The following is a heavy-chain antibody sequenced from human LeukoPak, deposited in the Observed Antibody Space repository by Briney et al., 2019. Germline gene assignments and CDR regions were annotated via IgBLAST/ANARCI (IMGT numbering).Heavy chain of an antibody. D-gene: IGHD6-13*01. CDR1: GFTFSSYA. V-gene: IGHV3-30*04. CDR2: ISYDGSNK. Sequence: GGSLRLSCAASGFTFSSYAMHWVRQAPGKGLEWVAVISYDGSNKYYADSVKGRFTISRDNSKNTLYLQMNSPRAEDTAVYYCAKAQGIAAATSIDWGQGTLVTVSS. J-gene: IGHJ4*02. CDR3: AKAQGIAAATSID.